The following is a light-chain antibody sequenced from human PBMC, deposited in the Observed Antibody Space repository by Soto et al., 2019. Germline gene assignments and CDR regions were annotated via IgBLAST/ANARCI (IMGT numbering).Light chain of an antibody. Sequence: QSVLTQPPSASGSPGQSVTISCTGTSSDVGGYNFVSWYQHHPCEAPKLMIYEVIKRPSGVPDRFSGSKSGNTASLTVSGLQAEDEADYYCSSYGGRNNYVFGTGTKVTVL. V-gene: IGLV2-8*01. CDR2: EVI. CDR1: SSDVGGYNF. CDR3: SSYGGRNNYV. J-gene: IGLJ1*01.